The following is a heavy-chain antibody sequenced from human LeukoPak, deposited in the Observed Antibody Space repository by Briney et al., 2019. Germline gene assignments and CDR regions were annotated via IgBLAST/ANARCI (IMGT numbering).Heavy chain of an antibody. CDR2: ISWDGGST. CDR3: AKDNRIQLWLLHT. J-gene: IGHJ3*02. CDR1: GFTFDDYA. D-gene: IGHD5-18*01. Sequence: PGGSLRLSCAASGFTFDDYAMHWVRQAPGKGLEWVSLISWDGGSTYYADSVKGRFTISRDNSKNSLYLQMNSLRAEDTALYYCAKDNRIQLWLLHTWGQGTMVTVSS. V-gene: IGHV3-43D*03.